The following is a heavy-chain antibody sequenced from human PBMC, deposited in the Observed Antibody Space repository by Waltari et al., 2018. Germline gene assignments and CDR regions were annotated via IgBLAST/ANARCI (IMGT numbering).Heavy chain of an antibody. CDR1: GGSFSGYY. CDR3: ARSIAAAGTS. D-gene: IGHD6-13*01. J-gene: IGHJ4*02. CDR2: INHSGST. Sequence: QVQLQQWGAGLLKPSETLSLTCAFYGGSFSGYYWSWIRQPPGKGLEWIGEINHSGSTNYNPSLKSRVTISVDKSKNQFSLKLSSVTAADTAVYYCARSIAAAGTSWGQGTLVTVSS. V-gene: IGHV4-34*01.